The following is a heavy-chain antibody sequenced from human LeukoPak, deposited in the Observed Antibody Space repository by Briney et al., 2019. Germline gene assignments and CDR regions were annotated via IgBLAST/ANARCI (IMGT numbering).Heavy chain of an antibody. CDR2: ISGDNGNT. V-gene: IGHV1-18*01. CDR3: ARVADYGSGSYRDYFDY. Sequence: ASVKVSCKASGGTFSSYPISWVRQAPGQGLEWMGWISGDNGNTKYAQKLQGRVTMTTDTSTSTVYMELRSLRSDDTAVYYCARVADYGSGSYRDYFDYWGQGTLVTVSS. J-gene: IGHJ4*02. CDR1: GGTFSSYP. D-gene: IGHD3-10*01.